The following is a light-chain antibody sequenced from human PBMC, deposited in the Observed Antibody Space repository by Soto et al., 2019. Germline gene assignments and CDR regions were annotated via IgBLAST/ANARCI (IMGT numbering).Light chain of an antibody. CDR3: CAHTGTSIL. J-gene: IGLJ2*01. V-gene: IGLV2-11*01. CDR2: DVI. CDR1: SSDVGRYNY. Sequence: QSVLTQPPSVSGSPGQSVTISCTGTSSDVGRYNYVSWYQQRPGKAPKLIIYDVIKRPSGVPDRFSGSKSGNTASLTISGLQADDEANYCCCAHTGTSILFGGGTKLTAL.